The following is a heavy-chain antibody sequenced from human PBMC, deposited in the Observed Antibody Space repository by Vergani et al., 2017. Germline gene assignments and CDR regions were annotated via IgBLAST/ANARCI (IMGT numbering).Heavy chain of an antibody. V-gene: IGHV5-51*03. CDR1: GYSFTSYW. CDR3: ARLGGYYYDSSGYAHFDY. CDR2: IYPGDSAT. J-gene: IGHJ4*02. Sequence: EVQLVPSGAEVKTPGESLKISCKGSGYSFTSYWIGWVRQLPGKVLEWMGIIYPGDSATRYSPSFQGQVTISADKSISTAYLQWSSLKASDTAMYYCARLGGYYYDSSGYAHFDYWGQGTLVTVSS. D-gene: IGHD3-22*01.